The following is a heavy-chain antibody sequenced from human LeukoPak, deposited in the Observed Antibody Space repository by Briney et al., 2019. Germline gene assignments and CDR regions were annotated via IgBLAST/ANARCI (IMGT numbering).Heavy chain of an antibody. CDR3: AALDHGHDY. CDR2: INGDGSDT. V-gene: IGHV3-74*01. CDR1: GFSFSSNW. Sequence: PGGSLRLSCAVSGFSFSSNWMHWVRQAPGKGLVWVSRINGDGSDTAYADSVKGRFTISKDNAKNTLYLQMNSLRAEDTAVYYCAALDHGHDYWGQGTLVTVSS. J-gene: IGHJ4*02.